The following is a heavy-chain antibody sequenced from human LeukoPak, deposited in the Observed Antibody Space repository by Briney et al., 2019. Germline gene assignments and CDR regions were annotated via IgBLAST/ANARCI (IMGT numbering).Heavy chain of an antibody. J-gene: IGHJ4*02. V-gene: IGHV4-30-2*01. CDR1: GGSISSGGYS. D-gene: IGHD3-9*01. CDR3: ARETGVSYFDY. CDR2: IYHSGST. Sequence: SETLSLTCAVSGGSISSGGYSWSWIRQPPGKGLEWIGYIYHSGSTYYNPSLKSRATISVDRSKNQFSLKLSSVTAADTAVYYCARETGVSYFDYWGQGTLVTVSS.